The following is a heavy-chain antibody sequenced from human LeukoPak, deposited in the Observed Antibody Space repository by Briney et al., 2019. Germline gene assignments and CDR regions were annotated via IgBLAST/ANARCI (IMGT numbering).Heavy chain of an antibody. D-gene: IGHD6-19*01. V-gene: IGHV3-23*01. CDR2: ISGSGGST. CDR1: GFTFSSYA. J-gene: IGHJ3*02. Sequence: PGGSLRLSCAASGFTFSSYAMSWVRQAPGKGLEWVSAISGSGGSTYYADSVKGRFTISRDNSKNTLYLQMNSPRAEDTAVYYCAKGQKQWLVQDAFDIWGQGTMVTVSS. CDR3: AKGQKQWLVQDAFDI.